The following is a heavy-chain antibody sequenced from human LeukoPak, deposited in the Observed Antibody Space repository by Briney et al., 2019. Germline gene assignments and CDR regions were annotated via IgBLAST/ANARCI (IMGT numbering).Heavy chain of an antibody. CDR2: ISSSSSTI. D-gene: IGHD3-3*01. J-gene: IGHJ6*03. V-gene: IGHV3-48*01. CDR1: GFPYSRYS. Sequence: PGGPLRLSCAASGFPYSRYSMNWARDAPRKGVEWVSYISSSSSTIYYADSVKGRFTISRDNAKNSLYLQMNSLRAEDTAVYYCASRSGYPHMDVWGKGTTVTVSS. CDR3: ASRSGYPHMDV.